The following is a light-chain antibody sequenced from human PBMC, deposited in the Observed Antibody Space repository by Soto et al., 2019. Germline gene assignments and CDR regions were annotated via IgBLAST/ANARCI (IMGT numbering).Light chain of an antibody. CDR1: QSVSSY. Sequence: IVLTQSPATLSFSPGERATLSCRSSQSVSSYLAWYQQKPGQAPRILIYDASNRATGIPARFSGSGSGTDFTLTIRSLEPEDFAVYYCQQRSNWPPITFGQGTRREI. CDR2: DAS. J-gene: IGKJ5*01. V-gene: IGKV3-11*01. CDR3: QQRSNWPPIT.